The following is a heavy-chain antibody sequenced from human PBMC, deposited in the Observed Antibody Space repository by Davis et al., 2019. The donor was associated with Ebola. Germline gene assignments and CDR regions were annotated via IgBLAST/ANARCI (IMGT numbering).Heavy chain of an antibody. J-gene: IGHJ4*02. CDR1: GYTLTELS. V-gene: IGHV1-24*01. Sequence: ASVKVSCKVSGYTLTELSMHWVRQAPGKGLEWMGGFDPEDGETIYAQKFQGRVTMTEDTSTDTAYMELSSLRSEDTAVYYCATRIRIAAAGRLDYWGQGTLVTVSS. CDR2: FDPEDGET. D-gene: IGHD6-13*01. CDR3: ATRIRIAAAGRLDY.